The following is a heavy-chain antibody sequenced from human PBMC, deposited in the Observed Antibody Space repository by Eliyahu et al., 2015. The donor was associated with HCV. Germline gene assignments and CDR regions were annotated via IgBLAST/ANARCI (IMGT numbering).Heavy chain of an antibody. Sequence: EVQLLESGGGLVQPGGSLRXSXAASGFIXNNYVMSWVRQAPGKGLEWVSTISVYNXGTYYADSVKGRFTISADSSQNTLYLQMNSLRVEDTAVYYCARRGAVVAGSMDVWGQGTTVTVSS. D-gene: IGHD2-15*01. J-gene: IGHJ6*02. V-gene: IGHV3-23*01. CDR2: ISVYNXGT. CDR3: ARRGAVVAGSMDV. CDR1: GFIXNNYV.